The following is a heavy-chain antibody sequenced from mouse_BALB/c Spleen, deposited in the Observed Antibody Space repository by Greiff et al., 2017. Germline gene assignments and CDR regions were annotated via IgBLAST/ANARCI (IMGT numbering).Heavy chain of an antibody. CDR2: ISSGGSYT. CDR1: GFTFSSYA. Sequence: EVMLVESGGGLVKPGGSLKLSCAASGFTFSSYAMSWVRQSPEKRLEWVAEISSGGSYTYYPDTVTGRSTISRDNAKNTLYLEMSSLRSEDTAMYYCARVYGQTSSFAYWGQGTLVTVSA. CDR3: ARVYGQTSSFAY. V-gene: IGHV5-9-4*01. J-gene: IGHJ3*01. D-gene: IGHD1-2*01.